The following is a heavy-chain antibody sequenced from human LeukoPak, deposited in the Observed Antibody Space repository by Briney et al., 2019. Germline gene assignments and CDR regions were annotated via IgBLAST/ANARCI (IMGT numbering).Heavy chain of an antibody. Sequence: GGSLRLSCAASGFTFSSYAMSWVRQAPGKGLEWVSGISTSGGSTSYADSVKGRFTISRDNPRNTLYMQMNSMRAEDTAVYYCTIMHRYYDGSGYWVQWGQGTLVTVSS. CDR3: TIMHRYYDGSGYWVQ. CDR1: GFTFSSYA. J-gene: IGHJ4*02. V-gene: IGHV3-23*01. CDR2: ISTSGGST. D-gene: IGHD3-22*01.